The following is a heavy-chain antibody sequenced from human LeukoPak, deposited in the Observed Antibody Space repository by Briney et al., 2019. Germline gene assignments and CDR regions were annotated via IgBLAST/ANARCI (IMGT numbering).Heavy chain of an antibody. D-gene: IGHD6-19*01. J-gene: IGHJ4*02. CDR2: IDTNTGNP. CDR3: ARDLGIVMPGTLDY. V-gene: IGHV7-4-1*02. Sequence: ASVKVSCKASGYTFTNYSMNWVRQAPGQGLEWMGWIDTNTGNPTYAQGFTGRFVFSLGTSVSTAYLQISSLKAEDTAVYYCARDLGIVMPGTLDYWGQGTLVNVSS. CDR1: GYTFTNYS.